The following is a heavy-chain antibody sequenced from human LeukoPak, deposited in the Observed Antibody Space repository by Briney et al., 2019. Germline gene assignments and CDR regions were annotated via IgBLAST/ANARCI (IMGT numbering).Heavy chain of an antibody. CDR2: IYYSGST. D-gene: IGHD3-10*01. V-gene: IGHV4-59*01. CDR1: GGSISSYY. J-gene: IGHJ4*02. Sequence: SETLSLTCTVSGGSISSYYWSWIRQPPGKGLEWIGYIYYSGSTNYNPSFKSRVTISVDTSKNQFSLKLSSVTAADTAVYYCARQYYYGSGSYYDLWGQGTLVTVSS. CDR3: ARQYYYGSGSYYDL.